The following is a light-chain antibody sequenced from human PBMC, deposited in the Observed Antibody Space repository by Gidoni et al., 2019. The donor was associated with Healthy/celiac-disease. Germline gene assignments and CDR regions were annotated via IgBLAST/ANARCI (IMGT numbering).Light chain of an antibody. CDR1: NIGRKS. V-gene: IGLV3-21*04. J-gene: IGLJ2*01. CDR3: QVWDSSSDHVV. CDR2: YDS. Sequence: SSVLPQPPSFSLPLGKTARITCGGNNIGRKSVHWYQQKPGQAPVLVIYYDSDRPSGIPERFSGSNSGNTATLTISRVEAGDEADYYCQVWDSSSDHVVFGGGTKLTVL.